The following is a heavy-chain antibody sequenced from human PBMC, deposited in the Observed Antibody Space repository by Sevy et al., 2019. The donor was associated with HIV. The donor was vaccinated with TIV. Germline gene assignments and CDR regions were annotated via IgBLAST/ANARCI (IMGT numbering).Heavy chain of an antibody. V-gene: IGHV3-21*01. J-gene: IGHJ6*02. Sequence: GGSLRLSCAVSGFTFSSYSMNWVRQAPGKGLEWVSSISSSSSYIDYAHSVKGRFTISRDNAKNSLYLQMNSLRAEDTAVYYCARDLRLYYFDSSGSADGMDVWGQGTTVTVSS. CDR1: GFTFSSYS. CDR3: ARDLRLYYFDSSGSADGMDV. CDR2: ISSSSSYI. D-gene: IGHD3-22*01.